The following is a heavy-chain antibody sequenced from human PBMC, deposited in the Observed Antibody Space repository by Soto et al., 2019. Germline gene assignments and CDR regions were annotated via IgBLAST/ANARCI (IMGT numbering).Heavy chain of an antibody. V-gene: IGHV4-30-4*01. CDR1: GGSISSGDYY. D-gene: IGHD5-12*01. CDR3: ARDPVDIAYYYGMDV. Sequence: PSETLSLTCTDSGGSISSGDYYWSWIRQPPGKGLEWIGYIYYSGSTYYNPSLKGRVTISVDTSKNQFSLKLSSVTAADTAVYYCARDPVDIAYYYGMDVWGQGTTVTVSS. J-gene: IGHJ6*02. CDR2: IYYSGST.